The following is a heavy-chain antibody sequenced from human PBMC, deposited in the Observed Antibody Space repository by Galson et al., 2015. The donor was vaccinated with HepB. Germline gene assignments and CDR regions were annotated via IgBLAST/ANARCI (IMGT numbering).Heavy chain of an antibody. J-gene: IGHJ6*02. V-gene: IGHV4-4*02. CDR2: IYHSGST. Sequence: ETLSLTCAVSGGSISSSNWWSWVRQPPGKGLEWIGEIYHSGSTNYNPSLKSRVTISVDKSKNQFSLKLSSVTAADTAVYYCARVRCSSTSCYAYGMDVWGQGTTVTVSS. D-gene: IGHD2-2*01. CDR1: GGSISSSNW. CDR3: ARVRCSSTSCYAYGMDV.